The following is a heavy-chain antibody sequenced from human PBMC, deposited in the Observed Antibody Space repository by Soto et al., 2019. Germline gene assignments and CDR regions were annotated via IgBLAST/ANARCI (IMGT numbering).Heavy chain of an antibody. Sequence: SETLSLTCAVSSGSIISSNWWSWVRQPPGKGLEWIGEIYHSGSTNYNPSLKSRVTISVDKSKNQFSLKLSSVTAADTAVYYCASGMVRGVTSTFDYWGQGTLVTVSS. D-gene: IGHD3-10*01. V-gene: IGHV4-4*02. CDR3: ASGMVRGVTSTFDY. CDR1: SGSIISSNW. J-gene: IGHJ4*02. CDR2: IYHSGST.